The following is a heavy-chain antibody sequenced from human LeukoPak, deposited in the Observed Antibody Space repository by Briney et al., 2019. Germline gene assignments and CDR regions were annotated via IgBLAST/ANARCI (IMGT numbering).Heavy chain of an antibody. J-gene: IGHJ6*03. Sequence: PSETLSLTCTVSGGSISSSRYYGGWIRQPPGKGLEWIGSMYYSGSTYYNPSLKSRVTISVDTSKNQLSLKLSSVTAADTAVYYCARNIAVAGRGDYMDGWGKGTTVSISS. CDR1: GGSISSSRYY. V-gene: IGHV4-39*01. CDR3: ARNIAVAGRGDYMDG. CDR2: MYYSGST. D-gene: IGHD6-19*01.